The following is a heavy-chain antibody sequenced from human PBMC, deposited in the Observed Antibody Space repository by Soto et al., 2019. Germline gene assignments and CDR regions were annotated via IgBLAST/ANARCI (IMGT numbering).Heavy chain of an antibody. D-gene: IGHD2-2*01. CDR2: IWYDGSNK. V-gene: IGHV3-33*01. CDR3: ARVPYCSSTSCRYYYYMDV. J-gene: IGHJ6*03. CDR1: GFTFSSYG. Sequence: VQLVESGGGVVQPGRSLRLSCAASGFTFSSYGMHWVRQAPGKGLEWVAVIWYDGSNKYYADSVKGRFTISRDNSKNTLYLQMNSLRAEDTAVYYCARVPYCSSTSCRYYYYMDVWGKGTTVTVSS.